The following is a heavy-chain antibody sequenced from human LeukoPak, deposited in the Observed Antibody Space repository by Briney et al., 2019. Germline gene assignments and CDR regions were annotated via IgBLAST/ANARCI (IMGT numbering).Heavy chain of an antibody. Sequence: GGSLRLSCAASGFAFSSYAMSWVRQAPGKGLEWVSAVSRSGGTTYYADSVKGRFTISSDNSKNTLYLQMNSLRAGDTAIYYCAKDCNGGNCYIDYWGQGTLVTVAS. D-gene: IGHD2-15*01. V-gene: IGHV3-23*01. J-gene: IGHJ4*02. CDR2: VSRSGGTT. CDR3: AKDCNGGNCYIDY. CDR1: GFAFSSYA.